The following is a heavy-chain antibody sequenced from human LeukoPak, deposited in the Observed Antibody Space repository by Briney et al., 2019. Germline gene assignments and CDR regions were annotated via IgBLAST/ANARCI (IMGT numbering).Heavy chain of an antibody. J-gene: IGHJ6*02. V-gene: IGHV1-2*02. D-gene: IGHD3-10*01. CDR3: ARWGDPPLYYYGMDV. CDR2: INPNSGGT. CDR1: GYTFTGYY. Sequence: GASVKVSCKASGYTFTGYYMHWVRQAPGQGLEWMGWINPNSGGTNYAQKFQGRVTMTRDTSISTAYMELSRLRSDDTAVYYCARWGDPPLYYYGMDVWGQGTTVTVSS.